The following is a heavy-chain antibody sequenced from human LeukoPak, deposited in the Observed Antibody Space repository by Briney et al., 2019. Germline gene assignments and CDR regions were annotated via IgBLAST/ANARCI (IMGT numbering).Heavy chain of an antibody. Sequence: SETLSLTCTVSGGSISSSSYYWGWIRQPAGKGLEWIGRIYTSGNTNYNPSLKSRVTMSVDTSKNQFSLNLSSVTAADTAVYYCARDRVQLWLPWFDPWGQGTLVTVSS. CDR3: ARDRVQLWLPWFDP. D-gene: IGHD5-18*01. CDR2: IYTSGNT. V-gene: IGHV4-61*02. CDR1: GGSISSSSYY. J-gene: IGHJ5*02.